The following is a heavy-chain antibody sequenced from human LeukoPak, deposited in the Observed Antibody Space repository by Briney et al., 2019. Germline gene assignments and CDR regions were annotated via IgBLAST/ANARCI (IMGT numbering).Heavy chain of an antibody. J-gene: IGHJ5*02. CDR1: GYTFTGYY. CDR2: INPNSGGT. V-gene: IGHV1-2*02. CDR3: ARRARSSTSRFDP. Sequence: ASVKVSCKASGYTFTGYYMHWVRQAPGQGLEWMGWINPNSGGTNYAQKFQGRDTMTRDTSISTAYMELSRLRSDDTAVYYCARRARSSTSRFDPWGQGTLVTVSS. D-gene: IGHD2-2*01.